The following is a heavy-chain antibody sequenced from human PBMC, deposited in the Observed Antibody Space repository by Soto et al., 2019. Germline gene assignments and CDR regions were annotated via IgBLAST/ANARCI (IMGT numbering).Heavy chain of an antibody. D-gene: IGHD2-15*01. J-gene: IGHJ4*02. CDR2: ISYVGSNK. CDR1: GFTFSSYA. Sequence: PVGSLRPSCPASGFTFSSYAMHWVRQAPGKGLEWVAVISYVGSNKYYADSVTGRFTISRDNSKNTLYLQMNSLRAEDTAEYYCARDSKHCSGGSCYPSLVFDYWGQGTLVTVSS. CDR3: ARDSKHCSGGSCYPSLVFDY. V-gene: IGHV3-30-3*01.